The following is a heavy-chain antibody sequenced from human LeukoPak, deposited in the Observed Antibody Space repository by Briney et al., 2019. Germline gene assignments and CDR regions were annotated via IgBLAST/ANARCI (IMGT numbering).Heavy chain of an antibody. CDR3: ARDMGSPWAYGMDV. CDR1: GFTVSSNY. V-gene: IGHV3-66*01. Sequence: GGSLRLSCAASGFTVSSNYMSWVRQAPGKGLEWVSVIYSGGSTYYADSVKGRFTISRDNSKNTLYLQMNSLRAEDTAVYYCARDMGSPWAYGMDVWGQGTTVTVSS. J-gene: IGHJ6*02. CDR2: IYSGGST. D-gene: IGHD1-26*01.